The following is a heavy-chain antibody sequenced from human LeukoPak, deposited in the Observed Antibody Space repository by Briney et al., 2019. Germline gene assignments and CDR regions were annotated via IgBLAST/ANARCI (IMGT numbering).Heavy chain of an antibody. V-gene: IGHV4-59*08. J-gene: IGHJ4*02. CDR3: ARRLVSSSFIDY. Sequence: SETLSLTCTVSGGSISSYYWSWIRQPPGKGLEWIGYIYYSGSTNYNPSLKSRVTISVDTSKNQFSLKLTSMTAADTAVYYCARRLVSSSFIDYWGQGTLVTVSS. CDR2: IYYSGST. D-gene: IGHD6-6*01. CDR1: GGSISSYY.